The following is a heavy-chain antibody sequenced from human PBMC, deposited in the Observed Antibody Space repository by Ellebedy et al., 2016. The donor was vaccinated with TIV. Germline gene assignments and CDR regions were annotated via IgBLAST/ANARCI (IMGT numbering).Heavy chain of an antibody. D-gene: IGHD6-13*01. CDR2: ISYDGSNK. Sequence: GGSLRLXXAASGFTFSSYAMHWVRQAPGKGLEWVAVISYDGSNKYYADSVKGRFTISRDNSKNTLYLQMNSLRAEDTAVYYCARVSAYSSSYDYWGQGTLVTVSS. CDR1: GFTFSSYA. CDR3: ARVSAYSSSYDY. V-gene: IGHV3-30-3*01. J-gene: IGHJ4*02.